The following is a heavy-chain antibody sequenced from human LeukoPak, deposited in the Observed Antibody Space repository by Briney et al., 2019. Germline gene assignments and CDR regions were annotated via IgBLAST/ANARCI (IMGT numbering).Heavy chain of an antibody. J-gene: IGHJ2*01. V-gene: IGHV3-23*01. CDR2: IGASGGST. D-gene: IGHD7-27*01. CDR1: GFTFSSYA. Sequence: GGSLRLSCATSGFTFSSYAMSWVRQAPGKGLEWVSGIGASGGSTYYADSVKGRFTISRDNSKNTLYLQMNSLRAEDTAVYYCARDLAAGEHFYFDLWGRGALVTVSS. CDR3: ARDLAAGEHFYFDL.